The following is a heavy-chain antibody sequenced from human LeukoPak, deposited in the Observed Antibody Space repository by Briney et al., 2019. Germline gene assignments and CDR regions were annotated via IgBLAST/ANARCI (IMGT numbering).Heavy chain of an antibody. J-gene: IGHJ4*02. CDR1: GCTFSTYS. V-gene: IGHV3-48*01. Sequence: GGSLRLSCAASGCTFSTYSMNWVRQAPGKGLEWVSYISSSSSTIYYADSVKGRFTISWDNAKNSLYLQMNSLRAEDTAVYYCARGSTYYDSSGQVPFDYWGQGTLVTVSS. D-gene: IGHD3-22*01. CDR3: ARGSTYYDSSGQVPFDY. CDR2: ISSSSSTI.